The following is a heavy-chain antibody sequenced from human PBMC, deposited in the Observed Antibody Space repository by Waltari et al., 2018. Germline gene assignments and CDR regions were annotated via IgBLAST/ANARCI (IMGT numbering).Heavy chain of an antibody. J-gene: IGHJ4*02. Sequence: QVDLVESGGGVVQPGRSLRLSCAASGVTFSNYGMHWVRQARGKGLEWVAAISFDSNNKYYTDSVKGRFTISRDNSKNMLYLEMNSLGTEDTALYYCASVADTGYKTNWGQGTLVTVSS. CDR2: ISFDSNNK. D-gene: IGHD5-12*01. V-gene: IGHV3-30-3*01. CDR1: GVTFSNYG. CDR3: ASVADTGYKTN.